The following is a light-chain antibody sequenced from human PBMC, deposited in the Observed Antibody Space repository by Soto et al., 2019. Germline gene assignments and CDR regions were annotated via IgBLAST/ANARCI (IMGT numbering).Light chain of an antibody. Sequence: QPVLTQSPSASASLGASVKLTCTLSRGHSSYAIAWHQQHPEKGPRYLMQLYSDGSHNKGDGIPDRFSGSSSGAERYLTISSLQSEDEADYSCQTWGTAFRVFGGGTKLTVL. V-gene: IGLV4-69*01. J-gene: IGLJ3*02. CDR3: QTWGTAFRV. CDR1: RGHSSYA. CDR2: LYSDGSH.